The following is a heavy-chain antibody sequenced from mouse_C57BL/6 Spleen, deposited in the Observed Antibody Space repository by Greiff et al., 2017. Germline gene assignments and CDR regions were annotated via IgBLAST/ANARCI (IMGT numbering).Heavy chain of an antibody. J-gene: IGHJ1*03. CDR2: INPSSGYT. D-gene: IGHD1-1*01. Sequence: QVQLQQSGAELARPGASVTMSCKASGYTFTSYTMHWVQQRPGQGLEWIGYINPSSGYTKYTQKFKDKATLTADKSSSTAYMQLSSLTSEDSAVYYCARGYGSSYGWDFDVWGTGTTVTVSS. V-gene: IGHV1-4*01. CDR1: GYTFTSYT. CDR3: ARGYGSSYGWDFDV.